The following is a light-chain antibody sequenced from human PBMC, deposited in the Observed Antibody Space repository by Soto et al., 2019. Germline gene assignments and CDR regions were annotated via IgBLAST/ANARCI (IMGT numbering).Light chain of an antibody. Sequence: EIVLTQSPDTLSLSPGERATFSCRATQSITNNYVAWYQQKPGQAPRLLIYGASRRATGIPDRISGSGSGTAFTLSITGLEPEDFAVYYCHQYLDSQITLGQGTKQESK. V-gene: IGKV3-20*01. J-gene: IGKJ2*01. CDR1: QSITNNY. CDR3: HQYLDSQIT. CDR2: GAS.